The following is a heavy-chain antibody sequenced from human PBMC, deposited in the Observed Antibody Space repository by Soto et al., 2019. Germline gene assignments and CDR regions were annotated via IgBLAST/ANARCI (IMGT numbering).Heavy chain of an antibody. CDR3: ASSRVVTTCFDY. D-gene: IGHD2-21*02. J-gene: IGHJ4*02. CDR1: GGSISRAGYS. V-gene: IGHV4-30-2*06. CDR2: IYNRGST. Sequence: QLQLQESGSRLVKPSQTLSLTCAVSGGSISRAGYSWSWIRQSPGKGLEWIGYIYNRGSTFYNPSLKSRLPLSVDRSKNQLSPALNSVTAADTAVYYCASSRVVTTCFDYSGQGTLVTVSS.